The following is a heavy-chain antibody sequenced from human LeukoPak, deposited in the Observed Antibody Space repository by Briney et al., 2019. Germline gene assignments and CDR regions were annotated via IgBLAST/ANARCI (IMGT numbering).Heavy chain of an antibody. CDR2: IYGAATAT. J-gene: IGHJ3*02. Sequence: PGGSLRLSCAASGFTFSSYAMSWVRQAPGKGLEWVSGIYGAATATYYADSVKGRFTISRDNSKNTVWLQMNSLRAEDTAVYYCAKSLHDSSTYWSEFRGFDIWGQGTMVTVSS. CDR3: AKSLHDSSTYWSEFRGFDI. V-gene: IGHV3-23*01. CDR1: GFTFSSYA. D-gene: IGHD4-11*01.